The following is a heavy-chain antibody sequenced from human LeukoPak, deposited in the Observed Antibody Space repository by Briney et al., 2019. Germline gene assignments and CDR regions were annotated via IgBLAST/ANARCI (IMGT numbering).Heavy chain of an antibody. J-gene: IGHJ6*02. CDR1: GFKFSDFW. CDR2: IKQDGREE. D-gene: IGHD7-27*01. Sequence: GGSLRLSCAASGFKFSDFWMSWVRQAPGKGPEWVANIKQDGREEHHVDSVKGRFTVSRDNARNSLFLQMNSLRVEDTAVYYCATYKNWVAGDVWGQGTTVSVSS. V-gene: IGHV3-7*01. CDR3: ATYKNWVAGDV.